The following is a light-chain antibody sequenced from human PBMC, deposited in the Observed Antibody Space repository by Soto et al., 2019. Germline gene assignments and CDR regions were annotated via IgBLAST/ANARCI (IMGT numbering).Light chain of an antibody. Sequence: QSALTQPRSVSGSPGQSVTISCTETSSDVGTYDFVSWYQQHPGKAPRLMIFDVSERPSGVPDRFSGSKSGNTASLTISGLQAEDEADYYCCLYAVTFYVFGTGTKVTVL. CDR2: DVS. V-gene: IGLV2-11*01. CDR1: SSDVGTYDF. CDR3: CLYAVTFYV. J-gene: IGLJ1*01.